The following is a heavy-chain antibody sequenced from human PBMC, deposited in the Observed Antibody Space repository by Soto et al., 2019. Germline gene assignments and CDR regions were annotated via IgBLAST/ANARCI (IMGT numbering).Heavy chain of an antibody. CDR3: ARTTSRVHPNYFDL. Sequence: QVQLVQSGAEVKKPGDSVKVSCKASGYTFTAYYIHWVRQAPGQGLQWMGWINPNTYATNYAQKFQGRVTLTRDAANSTVYMDLSSLNSDDTAVYYCARTTSRVHPNYFDLWGQGTLVTVSS. CDR1: GYTFTAYY. J-gene: IGHJ4*02. V-gene: IGHV1-2*02. CDR2: INPNTYAT. D-gene: IGHD1-1*01.